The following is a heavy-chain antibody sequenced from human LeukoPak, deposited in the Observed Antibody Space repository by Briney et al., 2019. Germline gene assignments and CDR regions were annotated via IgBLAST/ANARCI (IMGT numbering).Heavy chain of an antibody. V-gene: IGHV3-7*01. Sequence: AGGSLRLSCEASGFTFSSYWMSWVRQAPGKGLEWVANIKTDGSEKYYVDSVKGRFTISRDNAKNSLYLQMNSLRAEDTAVYYCARERYSSGWRFDYWGQGTLVTVSS. J-gene: IGHJ4*02. D-gene: IGHD6-19*01. CDR1: GFTFSSYW. CDR3: ARERYSSGWRFDY. CDR2: IKTDGSEK.